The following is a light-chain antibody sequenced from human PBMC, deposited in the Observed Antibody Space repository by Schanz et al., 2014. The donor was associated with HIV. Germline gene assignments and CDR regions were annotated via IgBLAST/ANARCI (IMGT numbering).Light chain of an antibody. CDR3: QSYDSGLSGIL. V-gene: IGLV1-40*01. Sequence: QSVLTQPPSVSGTLGQRITISCAGSSSNIGAGYDVHWYHHLPGSAPKLLISGNNNRPSGVPDRFSGSKSGTSASLAITGLQAEDEADYYCQSYDSGLSGILFGGGTKLTVL. J-gene: IGLJ2*01. CDR2: GNN. CDR1: SSNIGAGYD.